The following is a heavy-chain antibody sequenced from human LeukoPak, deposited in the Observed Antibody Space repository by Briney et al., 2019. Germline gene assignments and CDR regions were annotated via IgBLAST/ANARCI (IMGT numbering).Heavy chain of an antibody. Sequence: SETLSLTCTVSGGSISSYYWSWIRQPPGKGLEWIGYIYYSGSTNYNPSLKSRVTISVDTSKNQFSLKLSSVTAADTAVYYCARAGDFWSGYSWFDPWGLGTLVTVSS. V-gene: IGHV4-59*01. CDR1: GGSISSYY. CDR3: ARAGDFWSGYSWFDP. D-gene: IGHD3-3*01. CDR2: IYYSGST. J-gene: IGHJ5*02.